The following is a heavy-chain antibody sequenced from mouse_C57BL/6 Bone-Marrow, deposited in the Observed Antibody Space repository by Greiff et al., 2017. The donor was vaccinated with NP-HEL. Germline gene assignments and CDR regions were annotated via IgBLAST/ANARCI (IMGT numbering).Heavy chain of an antibody. J-gene: IGHJ4*01. Sequence: EVQLQQSGPELVKPGASVKISCKASGYTFTDYYMNWVKQSHGKSLEWIGEINPNNGGTSYNQKFKGKATLTVDKSSSTAYMELRSLTSEDSAVYYCANGGRSYYGNLRFFYAMDYWGQGTSVTVSS. CDR1: GYTFTDYY. V-gene: IGHV1-26*01. D-gene: IGHD2-1*01. CDR2: INPNNGGT. CDR3: ANGGRSYYGNLRFFYAMDY.